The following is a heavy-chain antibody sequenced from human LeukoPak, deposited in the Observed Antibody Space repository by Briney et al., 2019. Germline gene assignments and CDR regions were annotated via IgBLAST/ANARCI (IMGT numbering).Heavy chain of an antibody. V-gene: IGHV4-61*09. CDR2: IHSSGST. CDR1: GGSISSGSYC. D-gene: IGHD3-22*01. Sequence: SETLSLTCTVSGGSISSGSYCWSWIRQPAGKGLEWIGHIHSSGSTNYNPSLKSRVTISVDKSKNQFSLKLSSVTAADTAVYYCARDPPYYDSSGYYYASGEFDYWGQGTLVTVSS. J-gene: IGHJ4*02. CDR3: ARDPPYYDSSGYYYASGEFDY.